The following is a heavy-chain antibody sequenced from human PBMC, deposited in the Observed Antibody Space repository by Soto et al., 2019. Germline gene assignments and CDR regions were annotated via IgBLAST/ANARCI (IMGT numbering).Heavy chain of an antibody. CDR2: VSAYNRNT. V-gene: IGHV1-18*04. D-gene: IGHD2-2*02. CDR1: GYTFSNYG. Sequence: GASVKVSCKASGYTFSNYGITWVRQAPGQGLEWMGWVSAYNRNTNYAQKFEGRVTMTTDTSTSTAYMELRSLRSDDTAVYYCAREVVVVPAAIQWFDPWGQGTLVTVSS. CDR3: AREVVVVPAAIQWFDP. J-gene: IGHJ5*02.